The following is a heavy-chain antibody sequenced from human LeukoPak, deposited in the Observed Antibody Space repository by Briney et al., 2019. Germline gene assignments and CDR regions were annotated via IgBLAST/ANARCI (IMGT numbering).Heavy chain of an antibody. D-gene: IGHD3-22*01. Sequence: SGTLSLTCTVSGDSVSSTNYYWGWIRQPPGRGLEWIASIRYSESAYYSPSLKSRATISVDTSKNQFSLRLRSLTATDTAVYYCATRDSSHYWGQGTLVTVSS. CDR1: GDSVSSTNYY. J-gene: IGHJ4*02. CDR2: IRYSESA. V-gene: IGHV4-39*01. CDR3: ATRDSSHY.